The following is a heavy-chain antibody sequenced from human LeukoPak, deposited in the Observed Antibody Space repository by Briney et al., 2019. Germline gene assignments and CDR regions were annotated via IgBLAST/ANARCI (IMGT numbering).Heavy chain of an antibody. J-gene: IGHJ6*02. CDR1: GGTFSSYA. D-gene: IGHD6-13*01. V-gene: IGHV1-69*04. CDR3: ARSGSYSSSWYAYYYYGMDV. Sequence: ASVKVSCKASGGTFSSYAISWVRQAPGQGLEWMERIIPIFGIANYAQKFQGRVTITADKSTSTAYMELSSLRSEDTAVYYCARSGSYSSSWYAYYYYGMDVWGQGTTVTVSS. CDR2: IIPIFGIA.